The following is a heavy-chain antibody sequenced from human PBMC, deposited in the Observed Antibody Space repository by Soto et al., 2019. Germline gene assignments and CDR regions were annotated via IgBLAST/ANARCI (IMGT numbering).Heavy chain of an antibody. Sequence: VKVSCKASGYTFTDNYLHWVRQAPGQGLEWMGWINPKSGGTDSAQKFQGRVSMTRDTAISTAYMELTRLRYDDTAVYYCARAYSGSGSPKFWGQGTLVTVS. CDR3: ARAYSGSGSPKF. V-gene: IGHV1-2*02. J-gene: IGHJ4*02. D-gene: IGHD3-10*01. CDR2: INPKSGGT. CDR1: GYTFTDNY.